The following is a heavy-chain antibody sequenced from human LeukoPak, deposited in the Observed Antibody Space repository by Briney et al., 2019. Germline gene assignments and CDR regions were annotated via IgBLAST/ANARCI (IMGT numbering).Heavy chain of an antibody. CDR3: AKDITPYSSGWYLGFDY. V-gene: IGHV3-9*01. J-gene: IGHJ4*02. CDR1: GFTFDDYA. D-gene: IGHD6-19*01. CDR2: ISWNSGSI. Sequence: PGGSLRVSCAASGFTFDDYAMHWVRQAPGKGLEWVSGISWNSGSIGYADSVKGRFTISRDNAKNSLYLQMNSLRAEDTALYYCAKDITPYSSGWYLGFDYWGQGTLVTVSS.